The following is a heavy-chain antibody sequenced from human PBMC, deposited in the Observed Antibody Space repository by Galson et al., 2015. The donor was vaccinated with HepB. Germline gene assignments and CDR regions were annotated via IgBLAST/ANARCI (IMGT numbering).Heavy chain of an antibody. CDR1: GGTFCSYA. CDR2: IIPIFGTA. Sequence: SVKVSCKASGGTFCSYAISWVRQAPGQGLEWMGGIIPIFGTANYAQKFQGRVTITADESTSTAYMELSSLRSEDTAVYYCATPVLGYCSGGSCKRAYYYYGMDVWGQGTMVTVSS. CDR3: ATPVLGYCSGGSCKRAYYYYGMDV. J-gene: IGHJ6*02. V-gene: IGHV1-69*13. D-gene: IGHD2-15*01.